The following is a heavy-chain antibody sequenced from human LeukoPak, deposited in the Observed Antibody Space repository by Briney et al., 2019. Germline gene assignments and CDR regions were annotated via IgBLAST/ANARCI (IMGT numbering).Heavy chain of an antibody. V-gene: IGHV1-18*01. CDR2: ISNYNGNT. CDR3: ARDLAWGADLMGPTDDWLDP. CDR1: GYTFTSYG. Sequence: ASVKVSCKASGYTFTSYGISWVRQAPGQGLEWMGWISNYNGNTNYAQNFHGRLTMTIDTSTTTSYMELRSLRSDDTAVYYCARDLAWGADLMGPTDDWLDPWGQGTLVTVSS. J-gene: IGHJ5*02. D-gene: IGHD1-26*01.